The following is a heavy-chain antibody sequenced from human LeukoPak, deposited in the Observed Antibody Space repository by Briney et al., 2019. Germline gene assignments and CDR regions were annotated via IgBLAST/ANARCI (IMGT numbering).Heavy chain of an antibody. D-gene: IGHD1-26*01. CDR3: AKDRGRRSYDAVDY. Sequence: GRSLRLSCAASGFTFSIYGMHWVRQAPGKGLEWVSVIWYDGSNKYYVDSVKGRFTISRDNSKNTLYLEMNSLRAEDMAVYYCAKDRGRRSYDAVDYWGQGTQVTVSS. CDR2: IWYDGSNK. CDR1: GFTFSIYG. V-gene: IGHV3-33*06. J-gene: IGHJ4*02.